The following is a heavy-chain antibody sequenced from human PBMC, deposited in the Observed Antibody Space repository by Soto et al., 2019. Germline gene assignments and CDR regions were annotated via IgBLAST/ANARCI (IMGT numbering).Heavy chain of an antibody. CDR1: GYTFTSYG. CDR3: ARWAYCSGGSCYWFDP. Sequence: QVQLVQSGAEVKKPGASVKVSCKASGYTFTSYGISWVRQAPGQRLEWMGWISAYNGNTNYAQKLKGRVTMTTETSTSTAHRELRSLRSDDTAVYYCARWAYCSGGSCYWFDPWGQGTLVTVSS. J-gene: IGHJ5*02. V-gene: IGHV1-18*01. D-gene: IGHD2-15*01. CDR2: ISAYNGNT.